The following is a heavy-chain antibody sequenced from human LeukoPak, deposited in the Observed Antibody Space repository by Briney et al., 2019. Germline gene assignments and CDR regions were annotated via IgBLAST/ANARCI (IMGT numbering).Heavy chain of an antibody. CDR2: ISNSGST. J-gene: IGHJ4*02. D-gene: IGHD5-12*01. CDR3: AREGGYSGYFDY. Sequence: SETLSLTCTVSGGSISSYFWTRIRQPPGKGLEWIGYISNSGSTNYNPSLKSPVTISADTSKNQFSLKLSSVTAADTAVYYCAREGGYSGYFDYWGQGTLVTVSS. V-gene: IGHV4-59*01. CDR1: GGSISSYF.